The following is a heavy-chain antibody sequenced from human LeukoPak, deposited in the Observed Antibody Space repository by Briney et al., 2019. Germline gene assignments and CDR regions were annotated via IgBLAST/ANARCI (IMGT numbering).Heavy chain of an antibody. D-gene: IGHD2-15*01. Sequence: PGGSLRLSCAASGFTFSTYWMHWVRQAPGKGLVWVSRINNDGSSTSYADSVKGRFTISRDNAKNTLYLQMNSLRAEDTAVYYCARVKYCSAGSCYAAFDIWGQGTMVTVSS. CDR3: ARVKYCSAGSCYAAFDI. CDR1: GFTFSTYW. CDR2: INNDGSST. J-gene: IGHJ3*02. V-gene: IGHV3-74*01.